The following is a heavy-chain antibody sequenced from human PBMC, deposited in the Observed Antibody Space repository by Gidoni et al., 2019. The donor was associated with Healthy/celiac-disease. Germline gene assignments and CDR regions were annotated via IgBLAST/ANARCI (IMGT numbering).Heavy chain of an antibody. Sequence: QVQLQESGPGLVKPSQTLSLTCTVSGCSISSGGYYWSWIRQHPGKGLEWIGDIYYSGSTYYNPSLKSRVTISVDTSKNQFSLKLSSVTAADTAVYYCASNLDTRYGGIDYWGQGTLVTVSS. V-gene: IGHV4-31*03. CDR2: IYYSGST. D-gene: IGHD2-15*01. CDR3: ASNLDTRYGGIDY. J-gene: IGHJ4*02. CDR1: GCSISSGGYY.